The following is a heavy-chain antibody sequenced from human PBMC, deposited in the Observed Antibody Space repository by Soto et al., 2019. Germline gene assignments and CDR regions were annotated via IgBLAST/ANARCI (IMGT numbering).Heavy chain of an antibody. V-gene: IGHV3-74*01. CDR3: ARAVRSGSYHYYYYGMDV. CDR1: GFTFSNYW. Sequence: EVQVVESGGGLVQPGGSLRLSCAASGFTFSNYWMQWVRQAPGKGLVWVSRINSDGSSTSYADSVKGRFTISRDNAKNTLYREMNRLRAADTAVYYCARAVRSGSYHYYYYGMDVCGQGTTVTVSS. J-gene: IGHJ6*02. CDR2: INSDGSST. D-gene: IGHD3-10*01.